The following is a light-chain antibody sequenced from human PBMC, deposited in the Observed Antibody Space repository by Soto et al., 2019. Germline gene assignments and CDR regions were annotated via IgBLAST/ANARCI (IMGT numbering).Light chain of an antibody. CDR2: DAS. Sequence: EIVLTQSPATLSLSPRERATLSCRASQSVSRYLAWYQQRRGQPPRLIIYDASERAPGIPARFSGSGSGTDFTLTISSLEPEDFAVYYCQQCVNWPPITFGQGTRLEIK. CDR1: QSVSRY. J-gene: IGKJ5*01. CDR3: QQCVNWPPIT. V-gene: IGKV3-11*01.